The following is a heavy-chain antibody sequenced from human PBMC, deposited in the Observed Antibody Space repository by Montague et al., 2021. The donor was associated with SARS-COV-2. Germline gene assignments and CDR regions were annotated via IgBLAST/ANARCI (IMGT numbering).Heavy chain of an antibody. J-gene: IGHJ3*01. CDR1: GFTFSSYW. CDR2: VNGDGTTI. D-gene: IGHD1-26*01. CDR3: ARADSGVFGFDV. V-gene: IGHV3-74*01. Sequence: SLRLSCAASGFTFSSYWMHWLRQGPGRELVWVSRVNGDGTTIAYAGSVKGRFTISRDNAKNTLHLQMDSLRAEDTGVYYCARADSGVFGFDVRGQGTTVTVSS.